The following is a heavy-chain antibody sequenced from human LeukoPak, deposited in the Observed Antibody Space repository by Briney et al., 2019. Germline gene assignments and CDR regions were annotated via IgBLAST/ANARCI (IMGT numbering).Heavy chain of an antibody. CDR2: IYYNGST. V-gene: IGHV4-30-4*08. D-gene: IGHD3-3*01. Sequence: SETLSLTCSVSGRSISSGDYYWSWIRQPPGKGLEWIGYIYYNGSTYYNPSVKSRVTISVEKSKNQFSLKLSSVTAADTAVYYCARSDFDFDPWGQGTLVTVSS. J-gene: IGHJ5*02. CDR3: ARSDFDFDP. CDR1: GRSISSGDYY.